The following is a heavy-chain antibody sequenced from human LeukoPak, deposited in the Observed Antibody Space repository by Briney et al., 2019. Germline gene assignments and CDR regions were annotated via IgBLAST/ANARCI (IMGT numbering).Heavy chain of an antibody. V-gene: IGHV4-30-4*08. CDR1: GGSISSGDYY. CDR3: ARLILWDSSGSQYYFDY. J-gene: IGHJ4*02. Sequence: SETLSLTCTVSGGSISSGDYYWSWIRQPPGKGLEWIGYIYYSGSTYYNPSLKSRVTISVDTSKNQFSLKLSSVTAADTAVHYCARLILWDSSGSQYYFDYWSQGTLVTVSS. D-gene: IGHD3-22*01. CDR2: IYYSGST.